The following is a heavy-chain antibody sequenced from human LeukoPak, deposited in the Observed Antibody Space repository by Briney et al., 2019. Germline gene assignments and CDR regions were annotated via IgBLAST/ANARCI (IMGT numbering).Heavy chain of an antibody. CDR3: AKSRLVVTAFDY. J-gene: IGHJ4*02. CDR2: INSDGSST. Sequence: PGGSLRLSCAASGFTFSSYWMHWVRQAPGKGLVWVSRINSDGSSTSYADSVKGRFTISRDNAKNTLYLQMNSLRGEDTAVYYCAKSRLVVTAFDYWGQGSLVTVSS. D-gene: IGHD4-23*01. V-gene: IGHV3-74*01. CDR1: GFTFSSYW.